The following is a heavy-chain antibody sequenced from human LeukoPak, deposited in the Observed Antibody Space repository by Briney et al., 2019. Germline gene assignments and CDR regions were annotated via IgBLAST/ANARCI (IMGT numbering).Heavy chain of an antibody. CDR1: GDSVSSNSAA. CDR3: ARDRLGMGY. V-gene: IGHV6-1*01. J-gene: IGHJ4*02. D-gene: IGHD7-27*01. Sequence: SQTLSLTCAISGDSVSSNSAAWNWIRLSPSRGLEWLGRTYFRSKWYNDYAVSVAGRITLHPDTSKNQFSLQLNSVTPEDTAVYYCARDRLGMGYWGQGSLVTVSS. CDR2: TYFRSKWYN.